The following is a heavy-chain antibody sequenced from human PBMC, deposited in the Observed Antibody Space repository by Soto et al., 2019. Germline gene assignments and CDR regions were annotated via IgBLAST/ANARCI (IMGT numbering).Heavy chain of an antibody. CDR3: TRGLSNPGWFDP. CDR1: GGSISSGGYY. CDR2: IYYSGST. D-gene: IGHD4-4*01. Sequence: QVQLQESGPGLVKPSQTLSLTCTVSGGSISSGGYYWSWIRQHPGKGLEWIGYIYYSGSTYYNPSLKSRVTISVETSKNQSSLKLSSVTVAETAVYYCTRGLSNPGWFDPWGQGTLVTVYS. J-gene: IGHJ5*02. V-gene: IGHV4-31*03.